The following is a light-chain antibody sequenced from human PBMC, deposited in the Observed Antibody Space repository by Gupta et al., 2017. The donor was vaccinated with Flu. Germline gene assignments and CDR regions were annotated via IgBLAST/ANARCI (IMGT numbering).Light chain of an antibody. Sequence: DTQLTQSPSSVSAFVGARVTITCRASQGINRWLAWFQQKPGKAPRLLIYGASSLQSGVPSRFSGSGSGTDFTLTITRVQAEDFATYYCLQAKHFPHTFGQGTKLEI. CDR3: LQAKHFPHT. CDR1: QGINRW. CDR2: GAS. J-gene: IGKJ2*01. V-gene: IGKV1-12*01.